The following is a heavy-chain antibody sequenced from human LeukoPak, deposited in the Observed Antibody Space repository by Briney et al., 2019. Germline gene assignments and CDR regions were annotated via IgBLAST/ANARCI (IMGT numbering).Heavy chain of an antibody. J-gene: IGHJ4*02. V-gene: IGHV5-51*01. CDR3: ARHMGHDAGGRTGPDY. CDR1: GYSFTSYW. Sequence: GESLKISCMGSGYSFTSYWIGWVRQMPGKDLEWMGIIYPGDSDTRYSPSFQGQVTISTDKSISTAYLQWSSLKASDTVIYYCARHMGHDAGGRTGPDYWGQGTLVTVSS. D-gene: IGHD4-23*01. CDR2: IYPGDSDT.